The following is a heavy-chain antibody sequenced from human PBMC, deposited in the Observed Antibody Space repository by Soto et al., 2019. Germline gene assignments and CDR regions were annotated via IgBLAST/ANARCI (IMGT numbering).Heavy chain of an antibody. Sequence: GSLRLSCEASGFKFDDYMMHWVRQVPGKGLEWISLISWDGGSIDYADSIKGRFTVSRDNSKMSLYLHMDSLTSDDTAFYFCAKEGNGGSSLDSWGQGTLVTVSS. CDR2: ISWDGGSI. CDR1: GFKFDDYM. J-gene: IGHJ5*01. D-gene: IGHD2-15*01. CDR3: AKEGNGGSSLDS. V-gene: IGHV3-43*01.